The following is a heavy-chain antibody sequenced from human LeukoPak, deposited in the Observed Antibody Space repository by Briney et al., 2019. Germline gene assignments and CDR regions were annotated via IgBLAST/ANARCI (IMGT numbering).Heavy chain of an antibody. D-gene: IGHD7-27*01. V-gene: IGHV4-59*02. CDR3: ASRKLGNDY. J-gene: IGHJ4*02. CDR1: GGSVSDYY. Sequence: SETLSLTGTISGGSVSDYYWSWIRQSPGKGLEWIGYIYHTGSTSYSPSLKSRVTIAADTSQNQFSLKFSSVTAADTAVYYCASRKLGNDYWGQGTLVTVSS. CDR2: IYHTGST.